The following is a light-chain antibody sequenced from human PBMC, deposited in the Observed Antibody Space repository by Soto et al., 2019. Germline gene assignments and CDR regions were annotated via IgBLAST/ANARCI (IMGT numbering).Light chain of an antibody. CDR1: SSDVDGYNY. CDR2: DVS. J-gene: IGLJ1*01. V-gene: IGLV2-14*03. Sequence: SALTQPASVSGSPGQSITISCTGTSSDVDGYNYVSWYQHHPGKAPKLMIYDVSNRPSGVSNRFSGSQSGNTASLIISGLQAEDEAEYDGSSYTSSSTRTTYVCGTGTKLTVL. CDR3: SSYTSSSTRTTYV.